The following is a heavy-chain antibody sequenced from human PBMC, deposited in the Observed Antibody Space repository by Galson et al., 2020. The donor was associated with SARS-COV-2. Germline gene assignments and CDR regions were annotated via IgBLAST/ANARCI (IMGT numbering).Heavy chain of an antibody. V-gene: IGHV4-34*01. CDR2: INHSGST. J-gene: IGHJ4*02. D-gene: IGHD3-10*01. CDR1: GGSFSGYY. CDR3: ARGPLWFGQSGVDY. Sequence: SETLSLTCAVYGGSFSGYYWSWIRQPPGKGLEWIGEINHSGSTNYNPSLKSRVTISVDTSKNQFSLKLSSVTAADTAVYYCARGPLWFGQSGVDYWGQGTLVTVSS.